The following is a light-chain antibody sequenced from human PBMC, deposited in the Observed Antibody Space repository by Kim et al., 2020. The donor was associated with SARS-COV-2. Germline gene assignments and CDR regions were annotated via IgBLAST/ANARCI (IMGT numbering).Light chain of an antibody. Sequence: SYELTQPPSVSVSPGQTASITCSGDKLGDKYACWYQQKPGQSPVLVIYQDSKRPSGIPERFSGSNSGYTATLTISGTQAMVEADYYCQAWDSSTFVFGG. V-gene: IGLV3-1*01. CDR2: QDS. CDR1: KLGDKY. CDR3: QAWDSSTFV. J-gene: IGLJ2*01.